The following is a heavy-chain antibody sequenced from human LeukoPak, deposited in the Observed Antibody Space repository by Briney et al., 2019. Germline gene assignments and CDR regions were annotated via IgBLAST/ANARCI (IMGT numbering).Heavy chain of an antibody. J-gene: IGHJ5*02. V-gene: IGHV3-53*01. CDR1: GFPVRSTY. Sequence: PGGSLRLSCEPPGFPVRSTYRGGFPRAPGRGLEGAQVIYSGGSTYYADSVKGRFTISRHNSKNTLYLQMNSLRAEDTAVYYCARAQTKHGYEGFDPWGQGTLVTVSS. D-gene: IGHD2-15*01. CDR3: ARAQTKHGYEGFDP. CDR2: IYSGGST.